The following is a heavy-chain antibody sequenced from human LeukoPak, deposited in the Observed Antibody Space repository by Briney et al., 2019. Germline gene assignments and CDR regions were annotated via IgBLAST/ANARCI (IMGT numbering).Heavy chain of an antibody. J-gene: IGHJ4*02. CDR1: GGSISSYF. Sequence: SETLSLTCTVSGGSISSYFWSWIRQPPGKGLEWMGYIYNSGNTNYNPSLKSRVTISVDTSKNQFSLKLSSVTAADTALYYCARGHDFYCSGDSCYRSFDYWGQGTLVTVSS. CDR3: ARGHDFYCSGDSCYRSFDY. V-gene: IGHV4-59*01. D-gene: IGHD2-15*01. CDR2: IYNSGNT.